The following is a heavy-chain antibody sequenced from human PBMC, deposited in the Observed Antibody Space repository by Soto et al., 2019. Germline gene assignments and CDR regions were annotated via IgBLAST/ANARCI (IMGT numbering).Heavy chain of an antibody. D-gene: IGHD1-26*01. J-gene: IGHJ2*01. CDR1: GFTFSSYA. CDR2: ISGSCGST. V-gene: IGHV3-23*01. Sequence: GGSLRLSCAASGFTFSSYAMSWVRQATGKGLEWVSAISGSCGSTYYADSVKGRFTISRDNSKNTLYLQMNSLRAEDTSVYYCAKLGIRAYWYFDLWGHGTLVTVAS. CDR3: AKLGIRAYWYFDL.